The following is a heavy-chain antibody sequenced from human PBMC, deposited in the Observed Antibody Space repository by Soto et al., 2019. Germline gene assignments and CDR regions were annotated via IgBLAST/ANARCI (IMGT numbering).Heavy chain of an antibody. CDR1: GGSVSSGGYY. Sequence: SATQSLTCTVSGGSVSSGGYYWSWIRQPPGKGLEWIGYIYYSGSTNYNPSLKSRVTISVDTSKNQFSLKLTSVTAADTAVYYCARDSKRGYSGYDKLDYWGQGTLVTVSS. CDR3: ARDSKRGYSGYDKLDY. V-gene: IGHV4-61*08. CDR2: IYYSGST. D-gene: IGHD5-12*01. J-gene: IGHJ4*02.